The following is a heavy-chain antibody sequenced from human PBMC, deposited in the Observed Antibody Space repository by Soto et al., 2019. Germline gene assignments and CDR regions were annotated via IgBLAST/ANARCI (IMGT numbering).Heavy chain of an antibody. CDR2: ISSSGSTI. CDR3: ARAGDFWRPEYNWFDP. Sequence: GGSLRLSCAASGFTFSSYEMNWVRQAPGKGLEWVSYISSSGSTIYYADSVKGRFTISRDNAKNSLYLQMNSLRAEDTAVYYCARAGDFWRPEYNWFDPWGQGTLV. J-gene: IGHJ5*02. V-gene: IGHV3-48*03. CDR1: GFTFSSYE. D-gene: IGHD3-3*01.